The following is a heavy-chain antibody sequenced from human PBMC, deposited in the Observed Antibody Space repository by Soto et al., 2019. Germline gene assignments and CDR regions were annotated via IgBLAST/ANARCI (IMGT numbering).Heavy chain of an antibody. CDR3: ARVRAVAGSSPSDAFDI. Sequence: ASVKVSFKASGYTFTSYYMHWVRQAPGQGLEWMGIINPSGGRSTSYAPKFQGRVTMTRDTSTSTVYMELSSLRSEDTAVYYCARVRAVAGSSPSDAFDIWGQGTMVTVSS. V-gene: IGHV1-46*03. CDR2: INPSGGRST. D-gene: IGHD6-19*01. J-gene: IGHJ3*02. CDR1: GYTFTSYY.